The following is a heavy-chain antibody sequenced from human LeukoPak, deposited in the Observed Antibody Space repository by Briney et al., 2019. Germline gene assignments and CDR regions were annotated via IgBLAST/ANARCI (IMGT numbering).Heavy chain of an antibody. CDR2: INPNSGGT. V-gene: IGHV1-2*02. CDR1: GYTFTGYY. Sequence: GASVKVSCKASGYTFTGYYMHWVRQAPGQGLEWMGWINPNSGGTNYAQRFQGRVTMTRDTSISTAYMELSRLRSDDTAVYYCARWPRIVGATFPLDYWGQGTLVTVS. CDR3: ARWPRIVGATFPLDY. D-gene: IGHD1-26*01. J-gene: IGHJ4*02.